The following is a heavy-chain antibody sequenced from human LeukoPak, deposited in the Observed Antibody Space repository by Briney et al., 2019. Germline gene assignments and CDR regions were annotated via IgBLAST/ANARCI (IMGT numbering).Heavy chain of an antibody. CDR1: GFTFSSYS. Sequence: GGSLRLSCAASGFTFSSYSMNWVRQAPGKGLEWVSSISSSSYIYYADSVKGRFTISRDNAKNSLYLQINSLRAEDTAVYYCAREGYSYGPLDYWGQGTLVTVSS. CDR2: ISSSSYI. J-gene: IGHJ4*02. V-gene: IGHV3-21*01. D-gene: IGHD5-18*01. CDR3: AREGYSYGPLDY.